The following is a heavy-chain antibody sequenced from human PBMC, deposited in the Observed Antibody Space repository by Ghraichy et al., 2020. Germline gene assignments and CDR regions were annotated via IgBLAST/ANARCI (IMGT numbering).Heavy chain of an antibody. V-gene: IGHV3-64D*06. CDR2: ISSNGGST. J-gene: IGHJ4*02. Sequence: GGSLRLSCSASGFTFSSYAMHWVRQAPGKGLEYVSAISSNGGSTYYADSVKGRFTISRDNSKNTLYLQMSSLRAEDTAVYYCVKGEYYGGQDYWGQGTLVTVSS. CDR1: GFTFSSYA. D-gene: IGHD4-23*01. CDR3: VKGEYYGGQDY.